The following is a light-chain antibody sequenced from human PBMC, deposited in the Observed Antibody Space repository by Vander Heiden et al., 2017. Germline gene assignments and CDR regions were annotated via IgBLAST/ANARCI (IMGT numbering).Light chain of an antibody. CDR3: CSYAYAGTSTYV. Sequence: QSALTQPATVSGSPGQSFTISCTGTGSDVGRYNLVSWYQQHAGKAPKLMIYEVSQRPSGVSNRFSGSKSGNTASLTISGLQAEDEADYYCCSYAYAGTSTYVFGTGTKVTVL. J-gene: IGLJ1*01. CDR1: GSDVGRYNL. V-gene: IGLV2-23*02. CDR2: EVS.